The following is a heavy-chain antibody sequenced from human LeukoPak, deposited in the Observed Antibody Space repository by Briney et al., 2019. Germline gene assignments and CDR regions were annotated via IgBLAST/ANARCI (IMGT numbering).Heavy chain of an antibody. CDR3: ARGLQQLAKTRSDSFDS. D-gene: IGHD6-13*01. V-gene: IGHV4-34*01. Sequence: PSETLSLTCAVYGGSFSGYYWSWIRQPPNKGLEWIGEINHSGNTNYNPSLTSRGTISVDTSKNQFSLKMTSVTAADTAIYYCARGLQQLAKTRSDSFDSWGQGTLVIVSS. CDR2: INHSGNT. J-gene: IGHJ4*02. CDR1: GGSFSGYY.